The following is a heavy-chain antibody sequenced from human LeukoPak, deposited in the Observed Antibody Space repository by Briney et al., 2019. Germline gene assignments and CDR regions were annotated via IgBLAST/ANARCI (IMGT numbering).Heavy chain of an antibody. Sequence: ASVKVSCKASGYTFTGYYMHWVRQAPGQGLEWMGWINPNSGGTNYAQKLQGRVTMTTDTSTSTAYMELRSLRSDDTAVYFCARETPHYYGSGSPKSLFDYWGQGTLVTVSS. CDR1: GYTFTGYY. V-gene: IGHV1-2*02. D-gene: IGHD3-10*01. CDR3: ARETPHYYGSGSPKSLFDY. J-gene: IGHJ4*02. CDR2: INPNSGGT.